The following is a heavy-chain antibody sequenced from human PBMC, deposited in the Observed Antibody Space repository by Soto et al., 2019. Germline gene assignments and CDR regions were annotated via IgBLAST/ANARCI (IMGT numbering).Heavy chain of an antibody. Sequence: QVQLQESGPGLVKPSQTLSLTCTVSGGSISSGGYSWSWIRQHPGKGLEWIGYIDYSGSTYFNPSLKSRVAISVVTSKNQFSLKLSSVTAADTAVYYCARSTTQWEPAGMDVWGQGTTVTVSS. CDR1: GGSISSGGYS. D-gene: IGHD1-26*01. V-gene: IGHV4-31*03. CDR2: IDYSGST. CDR3: ARSTTQWEPAGMDV. J-gene: IGHJ6*02.